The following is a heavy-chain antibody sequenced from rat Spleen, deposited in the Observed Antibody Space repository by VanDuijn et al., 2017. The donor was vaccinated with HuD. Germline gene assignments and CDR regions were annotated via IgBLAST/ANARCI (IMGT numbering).Heavy chain of an antibody. Sequence: QVQLKESGPGLVQPSETLSLTCTVSGFSLTSYSVHWVRQPPGKGLEWMGVMWRGGSTEYNSAIKSRLSISRDTSKSQVFLKMNSLQTEDTAMYFCARGHTMGITFDYWGQGVMVTVSS. CDR1: GFSLTSYS. CDR3: ARGHTMGITFDY. V-gene: IGHV2-45*01. CDR2: MWRGGST. J-gene: IGHJ2*01. D-gene: IGHD1-9*01.